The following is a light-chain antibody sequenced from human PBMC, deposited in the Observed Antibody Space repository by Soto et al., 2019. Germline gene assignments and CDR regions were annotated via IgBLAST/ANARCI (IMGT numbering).Light chain of an antibody. CDR3: AAWDDSLNGVV. V-gene: IGLV1-44*01. J-gene: IGLJ2*01. CDR2: SNN. CDR1: SSNIGSNY. Sequence: QSVLTQPPSASGTPGQRVTISCSGSSSNIGSNYVYWYQQLPGTAPKLLIYSNNQRPSGVPDRFSGSKSGTSASLAISGLQSEDVADYYCAAWDDSLNGVVFGGGTKLTVL.